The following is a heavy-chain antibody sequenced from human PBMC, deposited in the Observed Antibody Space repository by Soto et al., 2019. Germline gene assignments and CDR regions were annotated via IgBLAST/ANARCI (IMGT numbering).Heavy chain of an antibody. CDR2: IYYSGST. CDR1: GGSISSYY. D-gene: IGHD6-13*01. V-gene: IGHV4-59*13. J-gene: IGHJ6*02. Sequence: ETLSLTCTVSGGSISSYYWSWIRQPTGKGLEWIGYIYYSGSTNYNPSLKSRVTISVDTSKNQFSLKLSSVTAADTAVYYCASSNIAAAGFYYYGMDVWGRGTTVTVSS. CDR3: ASSNIAAAGFYYYGMDV.